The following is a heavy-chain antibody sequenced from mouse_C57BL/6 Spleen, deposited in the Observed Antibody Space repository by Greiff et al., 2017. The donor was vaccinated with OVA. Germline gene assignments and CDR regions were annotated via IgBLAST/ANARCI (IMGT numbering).Heavy chain of an antibody. V-gene: IGHV5-17*01. CDR1: GFTFSDYG. Sequence: EVHLVESGGGLVKPGGSLKLSCAASGFTFSDYGMHWVRQAPEKGLEWVAYISSGSSTIYYADTVKGRFTISRDNAKNTLFLQMTSLRSEDTAMYYCAREFYYYGSSSAWFAYWGQGTLVTVSA. J-gene: IGHJ3*01. CDR2: ISSGSSTI. D-gene: IGHD1-1*01. CDR3: AREFYYYGSSSAWFAY.